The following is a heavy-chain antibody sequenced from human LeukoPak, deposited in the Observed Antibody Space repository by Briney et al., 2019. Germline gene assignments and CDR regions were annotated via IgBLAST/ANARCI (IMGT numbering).Heavy chain of an antibody. CDR2: IISTSSTM. CDR3: ARDRDSSGRTFDY. V-gene: IGHV3-48*02. Sequence: GGSLRLSCAVSGFTFSSYSMNGVRQAPGKGLEWVSYIISTSSTMYYADSVKGRFSISRDNAKNSLYLQMNSARDEDTAVYYCARDRDSSGRTFDYWGQGTLVTVS. D-gene: IGHD6-19*01. CDR1: GFTFSSYS. J-gene: IGHJ4*02.